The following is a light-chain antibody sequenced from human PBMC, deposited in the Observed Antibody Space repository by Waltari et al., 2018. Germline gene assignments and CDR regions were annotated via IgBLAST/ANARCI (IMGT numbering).Light chain of an antibody. CDR3: QQYDNLE. CDR1: QDISNY. CDR2: DAS. V-gene: IGKV1-33*01. J-gene: IGKJ4*01. Sequence: DIQMTQSPSSLSASVGDRVTITCQASQDISNYLNWYQQKPGKAPKLLIYDASNLETGVPSRFSGSGSGTDFTFTISSLQPEDIATYYCQQYDNLEFGGGTKVEIK.